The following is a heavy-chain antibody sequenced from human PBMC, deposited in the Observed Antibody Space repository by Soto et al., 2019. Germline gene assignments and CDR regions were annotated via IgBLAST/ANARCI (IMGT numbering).Heavy chain of an antibody. J-gene: IGHJ4*02. Sequence: GGSLRLSCAASGFTFSHYGMHWVRQAPGEALEWVALISYDGSNKYYTDSVKGRFTISRDNSKNTLYLQMNSLRAEDTAVYYCARDRYYYDSSGYYSDYWGQGPLGTVS. CDR3: ARDRYYYDSSGYYSDY. CDR1: GFTFSHYG. D-gene: IGHD3-22*01. V-gene: IGHV3-30*03. CDR2: ISYDGSNK.